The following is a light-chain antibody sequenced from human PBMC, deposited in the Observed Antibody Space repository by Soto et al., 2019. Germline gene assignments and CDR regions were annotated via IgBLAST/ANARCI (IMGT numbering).Light chain of an antibody. CDR2: EGS. CDR1: TSDVGNYNL. Sequence: QSALTQPASVSGSAGRSITISCAGTTSDVGNYNLFSWYQQHPGKAPKLIVYEGSRRPSGVSNRFSGSKSGNTASLTISGLQAEDEADYYCCSYAGSSTWMFGGGTKLPVL. V-gene: IGLV2-23*01. J-gene: IGLJ3*02. CDR3: CSYAGSSTWM.